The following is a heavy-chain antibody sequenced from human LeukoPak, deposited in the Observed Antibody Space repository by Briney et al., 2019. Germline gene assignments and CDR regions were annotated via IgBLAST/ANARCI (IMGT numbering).Heavy chain of an antibody. V-gene: IGHV4-39*01. Sequence: PSETLSLTCTVSGGFISSSSYYWGWIRQPPGKGLEWIGSIYYSGSTYYNPSLKSRVTISVDTSKKQFSLKLSSVTAADTAVYYCASTIYYYDSSGYRWDWFDPWGQGTLVTVSS. CDR2: IYYSGST. CDR1: GGFISSSSYY. J-gene: IGHJ5*02. D-gene: IGHD3-22*01. CDR3: ASTIYYYDSSGYRWDWFDP.